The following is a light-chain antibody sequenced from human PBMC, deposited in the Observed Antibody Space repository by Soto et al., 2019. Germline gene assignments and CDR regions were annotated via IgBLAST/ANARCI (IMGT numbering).Light chain of an antibody. Sequence: MRMYLSPSSFSASTGDRVTITCRASQGISSYLAWYQQKPGKAPNLLIYDASTLHSGVPSRFSGGGSGTDFTLTISSLQPEDFATYYCQQSYITPFAFGQGTIVDI. CDR3: QQSYITPFA. V-gene: IGKV1-8*01. J-gene: IGKJ1*01. CDR2: DAS. CDR1: QGISSY.